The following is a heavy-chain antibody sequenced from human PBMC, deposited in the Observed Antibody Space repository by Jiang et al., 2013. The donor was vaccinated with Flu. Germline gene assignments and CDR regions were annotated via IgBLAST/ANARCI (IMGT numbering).Heavy chain of an antibody. D-gene: IGHD5-12*01. CDR1: GGSFSGYY. V-gene: IGHV4-34*01. CDR3: ARAPGGYDDNWFDP. J-gene: IGHJ5*02. CDR2: INHSGST. Sequence: LLKPSETLSLTCAVYGGSFSGYYWSWIRQPPGKGLEWIGEINHSGSTNYSPSLKSRVTISVDTSKNQFSLKLSSVTAADTAVYYCARAPGGYDDNWFDPWGQGTLVTVSS.